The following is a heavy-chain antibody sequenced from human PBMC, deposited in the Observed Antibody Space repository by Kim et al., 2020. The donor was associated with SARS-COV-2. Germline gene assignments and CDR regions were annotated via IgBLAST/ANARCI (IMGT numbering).Heavy chain of an antibody. CDR2: INTNTGNP. CDR3: ARDRWEWLLLTMDSYCYGMDV. D-gene: IGHD3-22*01. V-gene: IGHV7-4-1*02. CDR1: GYTFTSYA. J-gene: IGHJ6*02. Sequence: ASVKVSCKASGYTFTSYAMNWVRQAPGQGLEWMGWINTNTGNPTYAQGFTGRFVFSLDTSVSTAYLQISSLKAEDTAVYYCARDRWEWLLLTMDSYCYGMDVWGQGTTVTVSS.